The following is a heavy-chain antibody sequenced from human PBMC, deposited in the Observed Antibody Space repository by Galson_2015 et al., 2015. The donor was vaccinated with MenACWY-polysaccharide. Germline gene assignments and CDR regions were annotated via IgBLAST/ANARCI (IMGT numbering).Heavy chain of an antibody. D-gene: IGHD3-10*02. CDR1: GFSFSSRA. V-gene: IGHV3-23*01. CDR3: ATVRGYPDY. CDR2: ISDSGSST. Sequence: SLRLSCAGSGFSFSSRAMTWVRQAPGKGLEWVSDISDSGSSTSYADSVKGRFTISRDNSKNMLYLQMNSLRAEDTAVYYCATVRGYPDYWGQAPLATASS. J-gene: IGHJ4*02.